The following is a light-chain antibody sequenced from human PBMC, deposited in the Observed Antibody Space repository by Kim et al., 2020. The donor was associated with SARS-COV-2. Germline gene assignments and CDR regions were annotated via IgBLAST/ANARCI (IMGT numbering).Light chain of an antibody. CDR2: EVS. CDR3: SSYAGSNSVV. CDR1: SVGAYKY. J-gene: IGLJ2*01. V-gene: IGLV2-8*01. Sequence: PVPSVPLSCTGPSVGAYKYVSWYQQHPGKAPKVIIYEVSKRPSGVPDRFSGSKSGNTASLTVSGLQAEDEGDYHCSSYAGSNSVVFGGGTQLTVL.